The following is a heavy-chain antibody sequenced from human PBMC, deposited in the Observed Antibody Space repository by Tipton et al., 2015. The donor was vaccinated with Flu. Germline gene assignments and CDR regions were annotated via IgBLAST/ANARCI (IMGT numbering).Heavy chain of an antibody. Sequence: TLSLTCTVSGGSISSGSYYWSWIRQPAGKGLEWIGRIYTSGSTNYNPSLKSRVTISVDTSKNQFSLKLSSVTAADTAVYYCARDRRRWMVGGAFDIWGQGTMVTVSS. CDR1: GGSISSGSYY. J-gene: IGHJ3*02. D-gene: IGHD2-15*01. V-gene: IGHV4-61*02. CDR2: IYTSGST. CDR3: ARDRRRWMVGGAFDI.